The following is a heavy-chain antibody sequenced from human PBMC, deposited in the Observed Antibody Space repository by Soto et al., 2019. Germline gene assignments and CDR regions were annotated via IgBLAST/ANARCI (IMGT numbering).Heavy chain of an antibody. D-gene: IGHD2-21*01. CDR3: ATLPPRIVVSLLPIPT. Sequence: PXETLSLTCAVYGGSVSGYYWTWIRQPPGTGLEWIGEINHSGSTNYNPSLKSRVTISVDTSKNQFSLRLRSVTAADTAVYYCATLPPRIVVSLLPIPTWGQGILVTVSS. J-gene: IGHJ5*02. CDR1: GGSVSGYY. CDR2: INHSGST. V-gene: IGHV4-34*01.